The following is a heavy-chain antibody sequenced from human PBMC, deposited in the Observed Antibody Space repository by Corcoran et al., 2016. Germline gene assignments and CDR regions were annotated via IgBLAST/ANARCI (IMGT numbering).Heavy chain of an antibody. Sequence: QVQLVQSGAEVKKPGASVKVSCKASGYTFTSYGISWVRQAPGQGLEWMGWISAYNGNTNYAQKLLGRVTMTTETSTSTAYMELRSLRSDDTSVYYFARDGYCSSTSCPNYYYYGMDVWGQGTTVTVSS. J-gene: IGHJ6*02. CDR1: GYTFTSYG. CDR2: ISAYNGNT. D-gene: IGHD2-2*03. CDR3: ARDGYCSSTSCPNYYYYGMDV. V-gene: IGHV1-18*01.